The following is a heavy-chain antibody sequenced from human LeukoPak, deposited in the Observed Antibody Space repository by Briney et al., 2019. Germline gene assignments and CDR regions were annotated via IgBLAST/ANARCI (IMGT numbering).Heavy chain of an antibody. V-gene: IGHV3-66*01. D-gene: IGHD1-1*01. CDR2: IYTAGST. Sequence: GGSLRLSCAASGFSVSSNYMSWVRQAPGKGLEWVSVIYTAGSTHYADSVKGRFTISRDNSKNTAYLQMNSLRAEDTAVYYCARNDRWAQYYFDSWGQGTLVTVSS. J-gene: IGHJ4*02. CDR3: ARNDRWAQYYFDS. CDR1: GFSVSSNY.